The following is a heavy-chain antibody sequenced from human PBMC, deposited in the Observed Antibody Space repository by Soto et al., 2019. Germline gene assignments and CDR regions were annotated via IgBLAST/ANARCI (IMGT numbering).Heavy chain of an antibody. J-gene: IGHJ4*02. CDR2: ISSTTNYI. CDR1: GFTFTRYS. Sequence: KSGGSLRLSCAASGFTFTRYSINFFRQSPVKGLEWVSSISSTTNYIYYGDSMKGRFTISRDNAKNSLYLEMNSLRAEDTAVYYCARESADLTSNFDYWGQGTLVTVS. V-gene: IGHV3-21*06. CDR3: ARESADLTSNFDY.